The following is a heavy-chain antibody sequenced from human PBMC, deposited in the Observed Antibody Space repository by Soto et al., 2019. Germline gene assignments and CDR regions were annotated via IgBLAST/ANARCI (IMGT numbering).Heavy chain of an antibody. CDR1: GGSISSGGYY. J-gene: IGHJ4*02. Sequence: QVQLQESGPGLVKPSQTLSLTCTVSGGSISSGGYYWSWIRQHPGQGLEWIGYIYYSGSTYYNPSLKSRVTISVYTSKNQFSLKLSSVTAADTAVYYCARAPNLYGDSRRFDYWGKGTLVTVSS. D-gene: IGHD4-17*01. CDR2: IYYSGST. CDR3: ARAPNLYGDSRRFDY. V-gene: IGHV4-31*03.